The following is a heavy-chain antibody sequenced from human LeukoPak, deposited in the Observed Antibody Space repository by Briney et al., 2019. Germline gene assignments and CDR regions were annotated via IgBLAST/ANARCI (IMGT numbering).Heavy chain of an antibody. CDR3: ARNIVVVVAASLSPFDP. CDR2: IIPIFGTA. D-gene: IGHD2-15*01. J-gene: IGHJ5*02. CDR1: GGTFSSYA. Sequence: SVKVSCKASGGTFSSYAISWVRQAHGQGHEWMGGIIPIFGTANYAQKFQGRVTITADESTSTAYMELSSLRSEDTAVYYCARNIVVVVAASLSPFDPWGQGTLVTISS. V-gene: IGHV1-69*01.